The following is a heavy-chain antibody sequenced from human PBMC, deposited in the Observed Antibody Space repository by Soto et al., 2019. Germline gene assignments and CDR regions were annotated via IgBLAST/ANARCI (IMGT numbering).Heavy chain of an antibody. CDR1: GYTFAYW. V-gene: IGHV5-51*01. CDR3: ARLSEGPTSGIMDA. Sequence: RGESLKISCKGSGYTFAYWIGWVRQMPGKGLEWMGFIYPDDSDTRYSPSFQGQVTVSVDKSINTAYLQWSSLKASDTAMYYCARLSEGPTSGIMDAWGQGTTVTVSS. J-gene: IGHJ6*02. D-gene: IGHD4-4*01. CDR2: IYPDDSDT.